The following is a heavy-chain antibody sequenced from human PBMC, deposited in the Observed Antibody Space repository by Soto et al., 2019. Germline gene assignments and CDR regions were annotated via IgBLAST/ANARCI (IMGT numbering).Heavy chain of an antibody. CDR2: INPATGAA. D-gene: IGHD3-3*01. J-gene: IGHJ3*02. Sequence: QLHLVQSGAVVKKPGASVTVSCSASGYPVTAYYMHWVRQAPGRGLEWMGGINPATGAAKYTQTFQGRVTMPRETSTSTVFMELSGLTSEDTAVFYCARGGGVGVAGSAAFDMWGQGTVVTVSS. CDR1: GYPVTAYY. CDR3: ARGGGVGVAGSAAFDM. V-gene: IGHV1-2*02.